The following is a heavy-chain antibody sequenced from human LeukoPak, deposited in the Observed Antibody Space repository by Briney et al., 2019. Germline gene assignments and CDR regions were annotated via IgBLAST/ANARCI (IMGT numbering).Heavy chain of an antibody. CDR2: IYIGGSI. J-gene: IGHJ6*02. CDR3: AKNMVRGVTYHYDMDV. D-gene: IGHD3-10*01. V-gene: IGHV3-66*01. CDR1: GFNVSNNY. Sequence: PGGSLRLSCAASGFNVSNNYMNWVRQAPGKGLEWVSIIYIGGSIYYADSVKGRFSVSRDNSNNMLYPQMNSLRAEDTAVYYCAKNMVRGVTYHYDMDVWGQGTTVTVSS.